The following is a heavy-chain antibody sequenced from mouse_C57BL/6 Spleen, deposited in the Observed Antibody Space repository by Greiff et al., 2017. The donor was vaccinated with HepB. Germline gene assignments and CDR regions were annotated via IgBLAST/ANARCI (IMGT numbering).Heavy chain of an antibody. D-gene: IGHD2-1*01. CDR2: INPNNGGT. Sequence: EVQRVESGPELVKPGASVKMSCKASGYTFTDYNMHWVKQSHGKSLEWIGYINPNNGGTSYNQKFKGKATLTVNKSSSTAYMELRSLTSEDSAVYYCARIYYGNYGYWGQGTTLTVSS. CDR3: ARIYYGNYGY. J-gene: IGHJ2*01. V-gene: IGHV1-22*01. CDR1: GYTFTDYN.